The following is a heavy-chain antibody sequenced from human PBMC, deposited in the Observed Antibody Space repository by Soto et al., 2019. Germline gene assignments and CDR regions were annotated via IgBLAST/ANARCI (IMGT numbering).Heavy chain of an antibody. CDR2: ISSSGSNT. CDR3: ANANPPGV. Sequence: GGSLRLSCAASGFTFSSYAMTWVRQAPGKGLEWVSSISSSGSNTYYADSVKGRFTISKDNSKNTAYLQMNSLGAEDTAKYYCANANPPGVGGIGTTVTVSS. J-gene: IGHJ6*04. V-gene: IGHV3-23*01. CDR1: GFTFSSYA.